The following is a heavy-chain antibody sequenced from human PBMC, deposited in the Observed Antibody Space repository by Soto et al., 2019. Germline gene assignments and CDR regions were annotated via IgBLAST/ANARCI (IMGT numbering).Heavy chain of an antibody. V-gene: IGHV4-39*01. CDR1: NRSSSTTSYN. J-gene: IGHJ4*02. CDR2: IFYTGTT. D-gene: IGHD3-16*02. CDR3: ARHGSF. Sequence: QMQLQASGPGLVKPSETLSLTCTGSNRSSSTTSYNWGWIRQSPGKGLEWIGTIFYTGTTSYNPSLKSRVTITVDTSNNQFSLKLASVTAADTAVYYCARHGSFWGQGILVVVSS.